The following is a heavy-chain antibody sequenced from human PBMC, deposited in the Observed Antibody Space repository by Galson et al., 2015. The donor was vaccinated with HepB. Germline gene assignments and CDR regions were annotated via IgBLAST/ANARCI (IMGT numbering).Heavy chain of an antibody. J-gene: IGHJ3*02. V-gene: IGHV1-46*04. CDR1: GYTFTSYY. CDR2: INPSGGST. CDR3: ARDTNQNPLWFGIGWHAFDI. Sequence: QSGAEVKKPGESLKISCKASGYTFTSYYMHWVRQAPGQGLEWMGIINPSGGSTSYAQKLQGRVTMTRDTSTSTVYMELSSLRSEDTAVYYCARDTNQNPLWFGIGWHAFDIWGQGTMVTVSS. D-gene: IGHD3-10*01.